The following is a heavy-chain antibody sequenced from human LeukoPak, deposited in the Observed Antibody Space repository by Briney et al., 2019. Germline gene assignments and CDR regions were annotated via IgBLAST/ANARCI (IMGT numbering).Heavy chain of an antibody. CDR2: IYTSGST. Sequence: SETLSLTCTVSGGSISSGSYYWSWIRQPAGKGLEWIGRIYTSGSTNYNPSLKSRVTISVDTSKNQFSLKLSSVTAADTAVYYCASIHWNAGDYWGQGTLVTVSS. D-gene: IGHD1-1*01. J-gene: IGHJ4*02. CDR3: ASIHWNAGDY. V-gene: IGHV4-61*02. CDR1: GGSISSGSYY.